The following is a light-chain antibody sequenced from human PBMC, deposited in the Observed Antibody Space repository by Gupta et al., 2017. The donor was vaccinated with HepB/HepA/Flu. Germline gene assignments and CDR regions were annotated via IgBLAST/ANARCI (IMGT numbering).Light chain of an antibody. V-gene: IGKV3-15*01. CDR1: QSVNSI. CDR3: QQDDNWPLT. Sequence: EIVMTQSPATLSVSPGERATLSCRASQSVNSILAWYQQKPGQAPRLLVYGASTRATGIPARFSGSGSGTDFTLTISILPSEDFAVYYCQQDDNWPLTFGGGTKVEIK. CDR2: GAS. J-gene: IGKJ4*01.